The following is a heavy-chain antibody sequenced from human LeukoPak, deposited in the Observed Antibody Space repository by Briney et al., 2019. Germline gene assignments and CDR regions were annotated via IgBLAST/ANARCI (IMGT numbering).Heavy chain of an antibody. J-gene: IGHJ1*01. CDR1: ANTLINYY. D-gene: IGHD2-21*02. CDR2: INPSGDIT. CDR3: ARRPDCGGDCYKYLQQ. Sequence: ASVKVSCKASANTLINYYIHWVRQAPGQGLEWMGIINPSGDITNYAQKFQGRVTLTRDTSTSTVYMELSSLTSKDTAVYYCARRPDCGGDCYKYLQQWGQGTLVIVSS. V-gene: IGHV1-46*01.